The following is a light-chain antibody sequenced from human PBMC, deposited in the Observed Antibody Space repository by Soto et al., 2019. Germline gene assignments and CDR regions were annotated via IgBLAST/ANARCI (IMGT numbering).Light chain of an antibody. CDR2: VNSDGTH. V-gene: IGLV4-69*01. CDR1: SGHSTYA. J-gene: IGLJ2*01. Sequence: QSVLTQSPSASASLGASVKLTCTLSSGHSTYAIAWQQQQPGKGPRYLMRVNSDGTHTKGDGIPDRFSGSSSGTERYLTISSLQSEDEADYYCQTWVTGYFVVFGGGNKLTVL. CDR3: QTWVTGYFVV.